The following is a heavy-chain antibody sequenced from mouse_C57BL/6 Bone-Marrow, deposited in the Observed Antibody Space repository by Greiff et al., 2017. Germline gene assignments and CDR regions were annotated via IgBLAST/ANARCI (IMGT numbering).Heavy chain of an antibody. CDR2: IRNKANGYTT. CDR3: ARYGGNYEDH. CDR1: GFTFTDYY. D-gene: IGHD2-1*01. J-gene: IGHJ2*01. Sequence: EVQRVESGGGLVQPGGSLSLSCAASGFTFTDYYMSWVRQPPGKALEWLGFIRNKANGYTTEYSASVKGRFTISRDNSQSILYLQMNALRAEDSATYYCARYGGNYEDHCCQGTTLTVSS. V-gene: IGHV7-3*01.